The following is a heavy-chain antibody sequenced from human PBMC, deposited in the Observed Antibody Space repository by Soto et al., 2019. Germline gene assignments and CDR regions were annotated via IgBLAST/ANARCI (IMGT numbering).Heavy chain of an antibody. Sequence: SETLSLTCTVSCGSISSGGYYWSWIRQHPGKGLEWIGYIYYSGSTYYNPSLKSRVTISVDTSKNQFSLKLSSVTAADTAVYYCASRPSYDFWSGYFYWGQGTLVTVSS. J-gene: IGHJ4*02. CDR1: CGSISSGGYY. D-gene: IGHD3-3*01. V-gene: IGHV4-31*03. CDR2: IYYSGST. CDR3: ASRPSYDFWSGYFY.